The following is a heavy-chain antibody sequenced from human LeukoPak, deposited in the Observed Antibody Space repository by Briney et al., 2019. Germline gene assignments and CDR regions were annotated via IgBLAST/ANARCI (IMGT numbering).Heavy chain of an antibody. CDR2: ISGSGDST. Sequence: GGSLRLSCAASGFTFSSYAMSWVRQAPGNGLEWVSAISGSGDSTYYADSVKGRFTISRDNSKNTLYLQMNSLRAEDTAVYYCAKTSYSYGFSYFDYWGQGTLVTVSS. D-gene: IGHD5-18*01. J-gene: IGHJ4*02. CDR3: AKTSYSYGFSYFDY. CDR1: GFTFSSYA. V-gene: IGHV3-23*01.